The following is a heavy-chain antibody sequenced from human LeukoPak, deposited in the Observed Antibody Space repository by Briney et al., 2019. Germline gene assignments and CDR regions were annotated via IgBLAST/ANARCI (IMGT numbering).Heavy chain of an antibody. CDR3: VRHTTSGWYQVVY. J-gene: IGHJ4*02. CDR1: GGSISSYF. CDR2: ITYSGST. V-gene: IGHV4-59*01. D-gene: IGHD6-19*01. Sequence: PSETLSLTCTVSGGSISSYFWSWIRQPPAKGLEWIGFITYSGSTDHNPSLKSRVTISVDASKNQFSLKLTSVTAADTAVYYCVRHTTSGWYQVVYWGQGTLVTVSS.